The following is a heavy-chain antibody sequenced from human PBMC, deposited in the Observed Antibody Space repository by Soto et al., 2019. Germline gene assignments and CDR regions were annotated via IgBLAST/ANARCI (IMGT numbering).Heavy chain of an antibody. CDR2: ISSSGRTI. D-gene: IGHD2-15*01. CDR1: GFTFSDYY. V-gene: IGHV3-11*01. J-gene: IGHJ6*03. CDR3: ARDRCSGGNCYGGYYMDV. Sequence: QVQLVESGGGLVKPAGSLRLSCAASGFTFSDYYMSWIRQAPGKGLEWVSYISSSGRTIYYAHSVKGRITISRDNAKNSLYLQMNSLRAEDTAVYYCARDRCSGGNCYGGYYMDVRGKGTTVTVSS.